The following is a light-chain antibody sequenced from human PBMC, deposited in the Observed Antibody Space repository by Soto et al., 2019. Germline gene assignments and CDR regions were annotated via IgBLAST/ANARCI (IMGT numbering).Light chain of an antibody. J-gene: IGKJ3*01. CDR2: DAS. CDR1: QDISNY. V-gene: IGKV1-33*01. CDR3: QQYDNLPRT. Sequence: DIQMTQSPSSLSASVGDRVTITCQASQDISNYLNWYQQKPGKAHKLLIYDASNLETGVPSRFSGSGSGTDFTFTISSLQPEDIATYYCQQYDNLPRTVGPGNKVDIK.